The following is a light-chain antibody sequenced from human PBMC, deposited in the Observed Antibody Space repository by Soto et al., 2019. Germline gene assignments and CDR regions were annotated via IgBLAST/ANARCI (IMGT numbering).Light chain of an antibody. CDR2: ENN. J-gene: IGLJ2*01. CDR3: RSYAGSSTHVV. CDR1: SSDVGGYNY. Sequence: QSALTQPPSASGSPGQSVTISCTGTSSDVGGYNYVSWYQQHPGKAPKLMISENNKRPSGVPDRFSGSKSGNTASLTVSGLQAEDEADYHCRSYAGSSTHVVFGGGTKLTVL. V-gene: IGLV2-8*01.